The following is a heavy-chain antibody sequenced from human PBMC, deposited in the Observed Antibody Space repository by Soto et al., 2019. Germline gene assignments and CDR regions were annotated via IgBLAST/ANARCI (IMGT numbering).Heavy chain of an antibody. V-gene: IGHV5-10-1*01. Sequence: LKISCKGSGYSFAGYWITWVRQKPGKGLEWMGRIDPSDSQTYYSPSFRGHVTISVTKSITTVFLQWSSLRASDTAMYYCARQIYDSDTGPNFQYYFDSWGHGTPVTVSS. CDR2: IDPSDSQT. CDR1: GYSFAGYW. CDR3: ARQIYDSDTGPNFQYYFDS. D-gene: IGHD3-22*01. J-gene: IGHJ4*01.